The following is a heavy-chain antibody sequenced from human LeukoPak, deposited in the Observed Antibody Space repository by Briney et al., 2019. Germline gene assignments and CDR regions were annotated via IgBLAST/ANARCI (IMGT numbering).Heavy chain of an antibody. D-gene: IGHD3-22*01. V-gene: IGHV4-61*01. CDR1: GGSVSSGSYY. Sequence: ASETLSLTCTVSGGSVSSGSYYWSWIRQPPGKGLEWIGYIYYSGSTNYNSSLKSRVTISVDTSKNQFSLKLSSVTAADTAVYYCARARYDSSGYQPYYFDYWGQGTLVTVSS. CDR2: IYYSGST. CDR3: ARARYDSSGYQPYYFDY. J-gene: IGHJ4*02.